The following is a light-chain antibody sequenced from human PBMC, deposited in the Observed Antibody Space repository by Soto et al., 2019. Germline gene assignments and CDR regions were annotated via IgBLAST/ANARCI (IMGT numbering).Light chain of an antibody. CDR1: QRISAF. Sequence: DIQMTQSPSSVSAFVGESVTITCHASQRISAFLNWYHQKPGKAPKLLIYSASYLQSGVPSNFSGSGSGTDFTLRIVTLQPEDSGTYFCQQSYRLPLTFGGGTKVEI. V-gene: IGKV1-39*01. CDR3: QQSYRLPLT. J-gene: IGKJ4*01. CDR2: SAS.